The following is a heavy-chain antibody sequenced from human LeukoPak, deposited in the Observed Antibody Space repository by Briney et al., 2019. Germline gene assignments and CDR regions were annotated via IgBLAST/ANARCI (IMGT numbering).Heavy chain of an antibody. V-gene: IGHV3-53*01. Sequence: PGGSLGLSCAASGFTVSDNYMSWVRQAPGKGLEWVSVMYSGGDTYYADSVKGRFTFSRDISKNTLYLQMNGLRTEDTAMYYCARDAPQVPAAGVLASWGQGTLVTVSS. CDR2: MYSGGDT. CDR3: ARDAPQVPAAGVLAS. J-gene: IGHJ4*02. CDR1: GFTVSDNY. D-gene: IGHD6-13*01.